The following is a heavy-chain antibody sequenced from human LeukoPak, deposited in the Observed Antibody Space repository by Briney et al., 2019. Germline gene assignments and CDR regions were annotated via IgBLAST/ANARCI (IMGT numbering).Heavy chain of an antibody. CDR2: IWYDGSNK. V-gene: IGHV3-33*01. J-gene: IGHJ4*02. D-gene: IGHD1-26*01. CDR3: ARKPDSGSYLAY. Sequence: PGGSLRLSCAASGFTFSSYGMHWVRRAPGKGLEWVALIWYDGSNKYYADSVKGRFTISRDNSKNTLYLQMNSLRAEDTAVYYCARKPDSGSYLAYWGQGTLVTVSS. CDR1: GFTFSSYG.